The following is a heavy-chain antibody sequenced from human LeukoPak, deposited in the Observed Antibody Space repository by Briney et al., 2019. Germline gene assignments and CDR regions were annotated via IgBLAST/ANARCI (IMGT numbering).Heavy chain of an antibody. D-gene: IGHD2-15*01. Sequence: SETLSLTCAVYGGSFSGYYWSWIRQPPGKGLEWIGEINHSGSTNYNPSLKSRVNISVDTSKNQFSLKLSSVTAADTAVYYCASFVVVAAHFDYWGQGTLVTVSS. J-gene: IGHJ4*02. V-gene: IGHV4-34*01. CDR2: INHSGST. CDR3: ASFVVVAAHFDY. CDR1: GGSFSGYY.